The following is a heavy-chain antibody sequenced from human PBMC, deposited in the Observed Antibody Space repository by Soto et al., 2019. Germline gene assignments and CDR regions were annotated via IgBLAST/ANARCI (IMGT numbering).Heavy chain of an antibody. CDR2: INPGADYT. CDR3: AKFSYHDSSGYYFYWFDP. D-gene: IGHD3-22*01. V-gene: IGHV1-46*01. CDR1: GYTFTTYY. J-gene: IGHJ5*02. Sequence: ASVKVSCKASGYTFTTYYLHWVRQAPGQGLEWMGIINPGADYTTYAQKFQDRVSMTRDTSTTTIYMELSNLRSDDTAVYYCAKFSYHDSSGYYFYWFDPWGQGALVTVSS.